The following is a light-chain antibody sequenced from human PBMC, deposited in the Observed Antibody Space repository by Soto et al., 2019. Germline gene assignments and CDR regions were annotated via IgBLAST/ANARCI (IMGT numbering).Light chain of an antibody. CDR2: GAS. Sequence: EIVLTQSPATLSSFPGDRVTLSCRASQSVSGNFLAWYQEKPGQAPRLLIYGASSRATGIPDRFSGSGSGTEFTLTISSLQSEDFAVYYCQQYNNWGTFGQGTKVDIK. V-gene: IGKV3D-15*01. CDR1: QSVSGNF. CDR3: QQYNNWGT. J-gene: IGKJ1*01.